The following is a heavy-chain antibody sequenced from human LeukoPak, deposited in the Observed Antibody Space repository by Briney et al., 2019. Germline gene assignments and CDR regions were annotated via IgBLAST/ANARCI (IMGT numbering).Heavy chain of an antibody. CDR3: VRVEGQPGTLTD. D-gene: IGHD1-1*01. CDR2: INPRGGSP. J-gene: IGHJ4*02. CDR1: GYTFITYY. Sequence: GASVKVSCKASGYTFITYYMHWVRQAPGQGLEWMGVINPRGGSPIYAQKFQGRVTMTTGTSTSTVYMDLSSLRSEDTAMYYCVRVEGQPGTLTDWGQGTLVTVSS. V-gene: IGHV1-46*01.